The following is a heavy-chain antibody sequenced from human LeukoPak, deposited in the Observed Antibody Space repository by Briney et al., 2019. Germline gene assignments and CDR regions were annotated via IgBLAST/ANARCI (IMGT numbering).Heavy chain of an antibody. CDR1: GFTVSSNY. J-gene: IGHJ4*02. CDR2: IYTGGST. D-gene: IGHD4-17*01. V-gene: IGHV3-66*01. CDR3: ARGYGDY. Sequence: GGSLRLSCAASGFTVSSNYMSWVRQAPGKGLEWVSVIYTGGSTYYADSVKDRFTISRDNSKNTLYLQVNSLRDEDTAVYYCARGYGDYWGQGTLVTVSS.